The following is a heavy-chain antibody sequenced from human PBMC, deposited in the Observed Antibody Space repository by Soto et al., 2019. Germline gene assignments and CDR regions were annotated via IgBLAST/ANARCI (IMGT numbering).Heavy chain of an antibody. V-gene: IGHV3-9*01. J-gene: IGHJ1*01. CDR3: VKDESINWYSGHFRH. Sequence: EVQLVASGGGLVQPGRSLRLSCAASGFTFDDYAMHWVPQVPGKGLEWVSGINWNSGSIGYGDSVKGRFAISRDNAKNALHLQMNSLSAEDTAFYYCVKDESINWYSGHFRHWGQGTLVTVSS. D-gene: IGHD6-13*01. CDR1: GFTFDDYA. CDR2: INWNSGSI.